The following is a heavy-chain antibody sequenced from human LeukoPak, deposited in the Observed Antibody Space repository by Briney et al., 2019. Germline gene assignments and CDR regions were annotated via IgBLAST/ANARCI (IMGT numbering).Heavy chain of an antibody. Sequence: PSETLSLTCTVSGGSISSYYWSWIRQPAGKGLEWIGRIYTSGSTNYNPSLKSRVTMSVDTSKNQFSLKLSSVTAADTAVYYCARDIFYYGSGSHFNWFDPWGQGTLVTVSS. J-gene: IGHJ5*02. CDR3: ARDIFYYGSGSHFNWFDP. D-gene: IGHD3-10*01. CDR2: IYTSGST. CDR1: GGSISSYY. V-gene: IGHV4-4*07.